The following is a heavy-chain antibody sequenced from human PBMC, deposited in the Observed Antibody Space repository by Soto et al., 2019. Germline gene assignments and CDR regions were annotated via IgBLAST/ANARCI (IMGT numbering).Heavy chain of an antibody. CDR3: ARDQTSLLRYFGWLPSPYVMDV. V-gene: IGHV1-18*01. J-gene: IGHJ6*02. CDR1: GYTFTSYG. Sequence: ASVKVSCKASGYTFTSYGISWVRQAPGQGLERMGWISAYDGNTNYAQKLQGRVTMTTDTSTSTAYMELRSLRSDDTAVYHCARDQTSLLRYFGWLPSPYVMDVWGQGTTVTVSS. CDR2: ISAYDGNT. D-gene: IGHD3-9*01.